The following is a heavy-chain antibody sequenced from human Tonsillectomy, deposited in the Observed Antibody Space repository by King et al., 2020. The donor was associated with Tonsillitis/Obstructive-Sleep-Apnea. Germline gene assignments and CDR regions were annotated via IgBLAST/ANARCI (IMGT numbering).Heavy chain of an antibody. V-gene: IGHV3-21*01. CDR2: ISSSGSYI. Sequence: VQLVESGGGLVKPGGSLRLSCAASGFTFSSFSMNWVRQAPGRGLEWVSSISSSGSYIDYADLLKGRFTISRDNAKNSLYLQMDSLGPEDTAMYYCARDSDDAFDIWGHGTMVTVSS. J-gene: IGHJ3*02. CDR3: ARDSDDAFDI. CDR1: GFTFSSFS.